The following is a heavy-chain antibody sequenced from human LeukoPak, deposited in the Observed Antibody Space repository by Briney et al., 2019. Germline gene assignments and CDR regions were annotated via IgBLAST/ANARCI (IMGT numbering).Heavy chain of an antibody. CDR1: GFTFSNYY. CDR2: ISSSGSTI. CDR3: ARDGAVDTAMALFDY. V-gene: IGHV3-11*04. J-gene: IGHJ4*02. Sequence: GGSLRLSCAASGFTFSNYYMSWIRQAPGKGLEWVSYISSSGSTIYYADSVKGRFTISRDNSKNTLYLQMNSLRAEDTAVYYCARDGAVDTAMALFDYWGQGTLVTVSS. D-gene: IGHD5-18*01.